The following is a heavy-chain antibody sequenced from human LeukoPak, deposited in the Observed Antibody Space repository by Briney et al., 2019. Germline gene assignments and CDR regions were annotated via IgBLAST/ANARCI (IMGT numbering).Heavy chain of an antibody. J-gene: IGHJ3*02. CDR2: FDPEDGET. V-gene: IGHV1-24*01. CDR3: ARGVIQLSTDAFDI. D-gene: IGHD5-18*01. CDR1: GYTLTELS. Sequence: GASVKVSCKVSGYTLTELSMHWVRQAPGKGLEWMGGFDPEDGETIYAQKFQGRVTMTEDTSTDTAYMELSSLRSEDTAVYYCARGVIQLSTDAFDIWGQGTMVTVSS.